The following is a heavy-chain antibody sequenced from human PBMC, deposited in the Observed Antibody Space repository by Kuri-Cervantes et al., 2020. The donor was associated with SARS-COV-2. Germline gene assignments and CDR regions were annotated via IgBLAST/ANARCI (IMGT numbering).Heavy chain of an antibody. Sequence: GGSLRLSCAASGFTFSSYAMSWVRQAPGKGLEWVSAISGSGGSTYYADSVKGRFTISRDNSKNTLYQQMNSLRAEDTAVYYCAKEGGQKSDYMRYYYYYYMDVWGKGTTVTVSS. CDR2: ISGSGGST. V-gene: IGHV3-23*01. CDR1: GFTFSSYA. J-gene: IGHJ6*03. CDR3: AKEGGQKSDYMRYYYYYYMDV. D-gene: IGHD4-17*01.